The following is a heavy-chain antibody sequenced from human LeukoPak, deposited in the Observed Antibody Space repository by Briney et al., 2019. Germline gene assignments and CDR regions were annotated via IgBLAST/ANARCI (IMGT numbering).Heavy chain of an antibody. CDR3: ARHPDYYDSRTLWFDP. J-gene: IGHJ5*02. CDR2: INHSGST. Sequence: PSETLSLTCAVYGGSFSGYYWSWIRQPPGKGLEWIGEINHSGSTNYNPSLKSRVTISVDTSKNQFSLKLSSVTAADTAVYYCARHPDYYDSRTLWFDPWGQGTLVTVSS. V-gene: IGHV4-34*01. D-gene: IGHD3-22*01. CDR1: GGSFSGYY.